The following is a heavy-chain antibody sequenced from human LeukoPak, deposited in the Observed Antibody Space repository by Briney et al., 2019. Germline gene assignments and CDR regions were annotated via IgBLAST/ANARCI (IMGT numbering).Heavy chain of an antibody. V-gene: IGHV3-74*01. J-gene: IGHJ6*03. CDR2: INSDGSST. D-gene: IGHD3-9*01. CDR3: ARARGDILTGYYPSDYYYMDV. Sequence: GGSLRLSCAASGFTFSSYWMHWVRQAPGKGLVWVSRINSDGSSTSYADSVKGRFTISRDNAKNSLYLQMNSLRAEDTALYHCARARGDILTGYYPSDYYYMDVWGKGTTVTISS. CDR1: GFTFSSYW.